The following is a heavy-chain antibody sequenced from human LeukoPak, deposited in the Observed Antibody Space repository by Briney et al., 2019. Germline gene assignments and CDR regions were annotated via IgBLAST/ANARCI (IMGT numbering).Heavy chain of an antibody. Sequence: SETLSLTCTVSGGSISSYYWSWIRQPPGKGLEWIGYIYYSGSTNYNPSLKSRVTLSVDTSKNQFSLKLSSVTAADTAVYYCARGYYYYYYGMDVWGQGTTVTVSS. CDR3: ARGYYYYYYGMDV. V-gene: IGHV4-59*01. CDR1: GGSISSYY. D-gene: IGHD1-26*01. J-gene: IGHJ6*02. CDR2: IYYSGST.